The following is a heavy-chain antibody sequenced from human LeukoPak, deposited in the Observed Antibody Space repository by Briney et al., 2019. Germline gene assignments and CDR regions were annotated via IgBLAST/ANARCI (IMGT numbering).Heavy chain of an antibody. V-gene: IGHV3-48*01. J-gene: IGHJ4*02. CDR3: ARDAIAAAGTNYFDY. D-gene: IGHD6-13*01. CDR1: GFTFSDYT. Sequence: GGSLRLSCVVSGFTFSDYTMNWVRQAPGKGLEWVSYISSSRNTISYADSVKGRFTISRDNAKNSLYLQMNSLRAEDTAVYYCARDAIAAAGTNYFDYWGQGTLVTVSS. CDR2: ISSSRNTI.